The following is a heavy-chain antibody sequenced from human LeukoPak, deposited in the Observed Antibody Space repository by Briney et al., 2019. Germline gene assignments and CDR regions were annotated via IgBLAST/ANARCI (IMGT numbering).Heavy chain of an antibody. CDR3: ASSSGGS. D-gene: IGHD6-6*01. CDR2: ISDTGGGT. V-gene: IGHV3-23*01. CDR1: GFIFSNYA. J-gene: IGHJ6*04. Sequence: PGGFLRLSCAASGFIFSNYAMNWVRQAPGKGLEWVSAISDTGGGTYYAESVKGRFTISRDNSKNTLYLQMNSLRAEDTAVYYCASSSGGSWGKGTTVTVSS.